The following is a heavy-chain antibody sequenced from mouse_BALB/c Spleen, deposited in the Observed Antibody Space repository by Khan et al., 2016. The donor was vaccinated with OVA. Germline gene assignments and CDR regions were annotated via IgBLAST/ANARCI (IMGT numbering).Heavy chain of an antibody. Sequence: QVQLKESGAELVRPGASVTLSCKASGYTFTDYELHWVKQTPVHGLEWTGAIDPEADFTAYNQKFKGKATLTADKSSSTAYMELRSLTSEDSAVCYGTSRVYGSSYGFAYWGQGTLVAVS. J-gene: IGHJ3*01. CDR1: GYTFTDYE. CDR2: IDPEADFT. CDR3: TSRVYGSSYGFAY. D-gene: IGHD1-1*01. V-gene: IGHV1-15*01.